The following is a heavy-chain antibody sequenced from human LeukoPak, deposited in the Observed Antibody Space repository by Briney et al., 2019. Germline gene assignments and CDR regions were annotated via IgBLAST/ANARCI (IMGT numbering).Heavy chain of an antibody. Sequence: PSETLSLTCTVSGGSISSYYWNWIRQPPGKGLEWIGFIYYSGSTNYNPSLRSRVTISVDTSKNQFSLKLSSVTAADTAVYYCARRSGSYSDYWGQGTLVTVSS. CDR3: ARRSGSYSDY. D-gene: IGHD3-10*01. J-gene: IGHJ4*02. V-gene: IGHV4-59*01. CDR1: GGSISSYY. CDR2: IYYSGST.